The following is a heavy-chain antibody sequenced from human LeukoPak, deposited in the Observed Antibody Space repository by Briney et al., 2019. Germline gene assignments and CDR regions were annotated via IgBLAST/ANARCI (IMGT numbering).Heavy chain of an antibody. Sequence: GGSLRLSCAASGFTFSNYAMSWVRQAPGKGLEWVSAISGRGDSTYYADSVKGRFTISRDNSKNTLYLQMNRLSADATAVYYSAKDRVSPGFNWFDPWGQGTLVTVSS. CDR1: GFTFSNYA. CDR2: ISGRGDST. CDR3: AKDRVSPGFNWFDP. J-gene: IGHJ5*02. D-gene: IGHD3-16*01. V-gene: IGHV3-23*01.